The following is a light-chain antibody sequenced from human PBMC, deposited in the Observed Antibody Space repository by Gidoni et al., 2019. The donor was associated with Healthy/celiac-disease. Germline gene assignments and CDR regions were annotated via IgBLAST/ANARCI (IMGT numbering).Light chain of an antibody. CDR1: QYISSW. J-gene: IGKJ3*01. CDR2: AAS. V-gene: IGKV1-12*01. CDR3: QQANSSPFT. Sequence: DIQMTHSPSTVSASVGDRVTIPRRPSQYISSWLAWYQQKPGKAPKLLIYAASSLQSGVPSRFSGSGSGTDFTLTISSLEPEDFATYYCQQANSSPFTFGPGTKVEIK.